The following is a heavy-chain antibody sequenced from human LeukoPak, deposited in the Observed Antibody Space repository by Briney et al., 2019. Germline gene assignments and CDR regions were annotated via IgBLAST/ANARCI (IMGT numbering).Heavy chain of an antibody. CDR1: GGTFSIYA. D-gene: IGHD4-17*01. Sequence: SVTVSYKASGGTFSIYAINWVRQAPGQGVEGRGRIIPIFGIANSAQNLYGRVTITTYTSTTTAYMYLSSLRSAATAVYYCARGNYGDYVGDYWGQGTLVTVSS. J-gene: IGHJ4*02. CDR3: ARGNYGDYVGDY. V-gene: IGHV1-69*04. CDR2: IIPIFGIA.